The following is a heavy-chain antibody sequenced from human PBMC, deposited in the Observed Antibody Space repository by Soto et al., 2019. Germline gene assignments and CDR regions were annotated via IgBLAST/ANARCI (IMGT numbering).Heavy chain of an antibody. CDR3: ARSSGDDFFYYGMDV. Sequence: QVELQESGPGLVKPSETLSLTCSVSGASITSYYWSWIRQSAGAGLQWIGRIYARGATNFYPSLKSRVTMSGDTAKIQSSLKLTSVTAADTAVYYCARSSGDDFFYYGMDVWGHGTTVTVSS. V-gene: IGHV4-4*07. CDR2: IYARGAT. D-gene: IGHD4-17*01. J-gene: IGHJ6*02. CDR1: GASITSYY.